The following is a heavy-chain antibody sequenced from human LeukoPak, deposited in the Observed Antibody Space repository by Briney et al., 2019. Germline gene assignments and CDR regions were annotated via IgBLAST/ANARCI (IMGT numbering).Heavy chain of an antibody. J-gene: IGHJ6*02. Sequence: ASVKVSCKASGYTFTSYYMHWVRQAPGQGLEWMGIINPSGGSTSYAQKFQGRVTMTRDTSTSTVYMELSSLRSEDTAVYYCARERFGYCSSTSCYTSVSDYYYGMDVWGQGTTVTVSS. CDR1: GYTFTSYY. CDR3: ARERFGYCSSTSCYTSVSDYYYGMDV. CDR2: INPSGGST. D-gene: IGHD2-2*02. V-gene: IGHV1-46*01.